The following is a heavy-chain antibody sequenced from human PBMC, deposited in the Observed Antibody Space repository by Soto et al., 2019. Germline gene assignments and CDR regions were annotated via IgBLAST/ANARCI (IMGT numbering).Heavy chain of an antibody. CDR2: IYYSGST. D-gene: IGHD3-16*01. CDR3: ARDSGGGGAFDI. CDR1: GGSISSGDYY. J-gene: IGHJ3*02. Sequence: SDTLSLTCTVSGGSISSGDYYWSWIRQPPGKGLEWIGYIYYSGSTYYNPFLKSRFTISIDTSKNQFSLKLSSVTAADTAVYYCARDSGGGGAFDIWGQGTMVTVSS. V-gene: IGHV4-30-4*02.